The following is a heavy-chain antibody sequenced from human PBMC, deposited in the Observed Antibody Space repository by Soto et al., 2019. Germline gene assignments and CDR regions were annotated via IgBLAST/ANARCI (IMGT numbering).Heavy chain of an antibody. V-gene: IGHV3-30-3*01. CDR2: ISYDGSNK. D-gene: IGHD3-16*01. J-gene: IGHJ6*02. CDR3: ARDFGKRYYYYGMDV. CDR1: GFTFSSYA. Sequence: GGSLRLSCAASGFTFSSYAMHWVRQAPGKGLEWVAVISYDGSNKYYADSVKGRFTISRDNSKNTLYLQMNSLRAEDTAVYYCARDFGKRYYYYGMDVWGQGTTVTVSS.